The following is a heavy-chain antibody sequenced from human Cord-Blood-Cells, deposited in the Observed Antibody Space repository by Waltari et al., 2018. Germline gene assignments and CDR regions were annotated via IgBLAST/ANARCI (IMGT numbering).Heavy chain of an antibody. CDR2: IGTAGDT. D-gene: IGHD6-13*01. Sequence: EVQLVESGGGLVQPGGLLRLHCAASGFTFSSYDSHWVRQATGKGLEWVSAIGTAGDTYYPGSVKGRFTISRENAKNSLYLQMNSLRAGDTAVYYCARAIAAAGLVDYWGQGTLVTVSS. CDR3: ARAIAAAGLVDY. J-gene: IGHJ4*02. V-gene: IGHV3-13*01. CDR1: GFTFSSYD.